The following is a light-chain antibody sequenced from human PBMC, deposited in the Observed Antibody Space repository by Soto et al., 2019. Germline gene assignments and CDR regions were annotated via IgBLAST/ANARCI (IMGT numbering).Light chain of an antibody. J-gene: IGKJ1*01. CDR2: GAS. Sequence: EVVLTQSPGTLSLSPGERATLSCRASQTIWSSYLAWYQQKPGQAPRLLIYGASRASGIPDRFSGSGSGTDFTLTISRLEAEDSAVYYCHQSLTSPWTFGQGTNVEIK. CDR3: HQSLTSPWT. V-gene: IGKV3-20*01. CDR1: QTIWSSY.